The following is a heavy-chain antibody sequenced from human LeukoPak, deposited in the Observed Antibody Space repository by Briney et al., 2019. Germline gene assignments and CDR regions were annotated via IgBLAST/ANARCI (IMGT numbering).Heavy chain of an antibody. J-gene: IGHJ6*04. Sequence: KSGGSLRLSCEASGFTFTTYSMTWVRQAPGKGLEWVSIFSADALKGRFTISRDDAKNLLYLDMNSLRAEDTAVYYCAELGITMIGGVWGKGTTVTISS. CDR3: AELGITMIGGV. CDR1: GFTFTTYS. D-gene: IGHD3-10*02. V-gene: IGHV3-21*01.